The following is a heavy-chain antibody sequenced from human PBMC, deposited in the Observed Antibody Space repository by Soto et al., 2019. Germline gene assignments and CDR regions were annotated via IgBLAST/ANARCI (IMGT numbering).Heavy chain of an antibody. CDR1: GGSISSGGSS. J-gene: IGHJ5*02. D-gene: IGHD3-3*01. V-gene: IGHV4-30-2*01. Sequence: TLSLTCAVSGGSISSGGSSWSWIRQPPGKGPEWIGYMSHSGSTYYNPSLKSRVTISVDRSKNQFSLKLTSVTAADTATYYCARVRLTDSYNWFDPWGQGTLVTVSS. CDR3: ARVRLTDSYNWFDP. CDR2: MSHSGST.